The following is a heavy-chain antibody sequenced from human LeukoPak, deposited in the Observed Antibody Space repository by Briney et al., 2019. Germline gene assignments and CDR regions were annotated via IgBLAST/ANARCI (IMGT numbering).Heavy chain of an antibody. CDR2: IYYSGST. V-gene: IGHV4-39*07. J-gene: IGHJ5*02. D-gene: IGHD3-10*01. CDR1: GGSISSSSYY. CDR3: ARGEWYYYGSGSYNWFDP. Sequence: PSETLSLTCTVSGGSISSSSYYWGWIRQPPGKGLEWIGSIYYSGSTYYNPSLKSRVTISVDTSKNQFSLKLSSVTAADTAVYYCARGEWYYYGSGSYNWFDPWGQGTLVTVSS.